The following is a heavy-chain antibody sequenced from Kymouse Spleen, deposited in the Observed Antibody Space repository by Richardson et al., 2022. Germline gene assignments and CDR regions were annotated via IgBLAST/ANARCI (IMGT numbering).Heavy chain of an antibody. V-gene: IGHV3-21*03. J-gene: IGHJ6*02. CDR1: GFTFSSYS. CDR3: ARALAAAGTGDYYYYGMDV. CDR2: ISSSSSYI. D-gene: IGHD6-13*01. Sequence: EVQLVESGGGLVKPGGSLRLSCAASGFTFSSYSMNWVRQAPGKGLEWVSSISSSSSYIYYADSVKGRFTISRDNAKNSLYLQMNSLRAEDTAVYYCARALAAAGTGDYYYYGMDVWGQGTTVTVSS.